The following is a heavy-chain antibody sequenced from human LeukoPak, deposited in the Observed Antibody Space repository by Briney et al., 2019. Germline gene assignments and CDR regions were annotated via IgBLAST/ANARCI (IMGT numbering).Heavy chain of an antibody. J-gene: IGHJ3*02. CDR3: ARRRGIGYCSSTSCRTDDAFDI. D-gene: IGHD2-2*01. CDR1: GYSFTSYW. CDR2: IYPGDSDT. Sequence: GESLKISCKGSGYSFTSYWIGWVRQMPGKGLEWMGIIYPGDSDTRYSPSFQGQVTISADKSISTAYLQWSSLNASDTAMYYCARRRGIGYCSSTSCRTDDAFDIWGQGTMVTVSS. V-gene: IGHV5-51*01.